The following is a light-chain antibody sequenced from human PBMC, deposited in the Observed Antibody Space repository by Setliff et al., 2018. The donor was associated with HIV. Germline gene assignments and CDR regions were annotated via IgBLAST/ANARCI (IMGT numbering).Light chain of an antibody. V-gene: IGLV2-23*02. CDR2: DVS. CDR1: SSDVGSYNL. Sequence: QSALAQPASVSGSPGQSITISCTGTSSDVGSYNLVSWYQQHPGKAPKFMIYDVSKRPSGVPDRFSGSKSGNTASLTISGLQAEDEADYYCCSYAGTFLVFGGGTKVTVL. CDR3: CSYAGTFLV. J-gene: IGLJ2*01.